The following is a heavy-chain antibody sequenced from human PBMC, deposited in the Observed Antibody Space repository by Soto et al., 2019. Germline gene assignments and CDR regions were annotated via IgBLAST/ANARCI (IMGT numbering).Heavy chain of an antibody. CDR2: IYYSGYT. Sequence: SQTRSLTRTVSGGSVSRGSYYWSWIRQPPGKGLEWIGYIYYSGYTYYNPSLKSRLSMSVDTSKNQFSLKLRSVTAADTAVYYCARQVTDCSGGSCHAYFDYWGQGALVTVS. V-gene: IGHV4-61*01. CDR1: GGSVSRGSYY. J-gene: IGHJ4*02. CDR3: ARQVTDCSGGSCHAYFDY. D-gene: IGHD2-15*01.